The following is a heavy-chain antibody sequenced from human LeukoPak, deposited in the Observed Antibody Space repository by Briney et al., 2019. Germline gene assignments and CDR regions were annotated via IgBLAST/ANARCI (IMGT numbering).Heavy chain of an antibody. CDR2: IWYDGSNK. Sequence: QPGRSLRLSCAASGFTFSSHGMHWVRQAPGKGLEWVAVIWYDGSNKYYADSVKGRFTISRDNAKDSLYLQMNGLRAEDTAVYYCARDRSASIAVVTAEIDYWGQGTLVTVSS. CDR1: GFTFSSHG. V-gene: IGHV3-33*01. D-gene: IGHD6-19*01. CDR3: ARDRSASIAVVTAEIDY. J-gene: IGHJ4*02.